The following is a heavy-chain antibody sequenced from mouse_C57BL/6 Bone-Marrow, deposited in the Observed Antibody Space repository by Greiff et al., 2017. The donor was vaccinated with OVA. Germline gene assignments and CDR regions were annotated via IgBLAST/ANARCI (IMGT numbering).Heavy chain of an antibody. J-gene: IGHJ4*01. Sequence: VQLQQSGAELVRPGASVTLSCKASGYTFTDYEMHWVKQTPVHGLEWIGAIDPETGGTAYTQKFKGKAILTADKSSSTAYMELRSLTSEDSAVYYCTRGYSNYYDMDYWGQGTSVTVSS. D-gene: IGHD2-5*01. V-gene: IGHV1-15*01. CDR2: IDPETGGT. CDR1: GYTFTDYE. CDR3: TRGYSNYYDMDY.